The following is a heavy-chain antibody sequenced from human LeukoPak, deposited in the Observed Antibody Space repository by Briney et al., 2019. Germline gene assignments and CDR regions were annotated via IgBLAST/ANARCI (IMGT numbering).Heavy chain of an antibody. Sequence: ASVKVSCKASGGTFSSYAISWVRQAPGQGLEWMGGIIPIFGTANYAQKFQGRVTITANESTSTAYMELSSLRSEDTAVYYCARGTTQVRYFDYWGQGTLVTASS. CDR2: IIPIFGTA. V-gene: IGHV1-69*13. CDR3: ARGTTQVRYFDY. CDR1: GGTFSSYA. D-gene: IGHD1-1*01. J-gene: IGHJ4*02.